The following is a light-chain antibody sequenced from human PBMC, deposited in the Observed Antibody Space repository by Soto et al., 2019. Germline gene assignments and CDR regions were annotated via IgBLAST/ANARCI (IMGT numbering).Light chain of an antibody. CDR2: DAS. Sequence: DIQMTQSPSSLSASVGDRVTITCQASQDISNYLNWYQQKPGKAPKLLIYDASNLETGVPSRFSGSGSGTDFTFTISRLQPEDIATYYCQQYDSAPWTFGQGTKVEIK. CDR3: QQYDSAPWT. J-gene: IGKJ1*01. CDR1: QDISNY. V-gene: IGKV1-33*01.